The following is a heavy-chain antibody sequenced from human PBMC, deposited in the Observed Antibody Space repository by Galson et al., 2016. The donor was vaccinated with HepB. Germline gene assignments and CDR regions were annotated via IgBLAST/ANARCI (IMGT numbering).Heavy chain of an antibody. CDR2: ISKDGSKK. CDR1: RLIFRNYA. D-gene: IGHD2-2*01. V-gene: IGHV3-30*18. CDR3: ANETDDGTRSNNYYGMDV. Sequence: SLRLSCAVSRLIFRNYAMHWVRQAPGKGLEWVAVISKDGSKKYYADSVKDRFTISRDNSRTTLYSQMTGLGAEDTAMYYCANETDDGTRSNNYYGMDVWGQGTTVTVFS. J-gene: IGHJ6*02.